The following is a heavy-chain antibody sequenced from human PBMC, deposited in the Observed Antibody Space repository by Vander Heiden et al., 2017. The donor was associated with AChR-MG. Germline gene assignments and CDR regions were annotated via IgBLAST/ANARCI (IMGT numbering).Heavy chain of an antibody. D-gene: IGHD1-26*01. Sequence: QEYLEQSGTELKKPGSAVKVSCDTSGDTFKSLAATRVDQAPGQGLEWMGDVNPFLGTTHTPQRFRDRVTFTADRSTYTFYMDLSGLLSGDTATYDCARGQRASKDFFYYYMDVWGKGTTVIVSS. CDR1: GDTFKSLA. V-gene: IGHV1-69*06. J-gene: IGHJ6*03. CDR2: VNPFLGTT. CDR3: ARGQRASKDFFYYYMDV.